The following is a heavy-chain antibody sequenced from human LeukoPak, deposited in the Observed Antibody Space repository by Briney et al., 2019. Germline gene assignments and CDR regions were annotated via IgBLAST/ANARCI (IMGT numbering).Heavy chain of an antibody. CDR2: IIPIFGTA. CDR1: GGTFSSYA. CDR3: AREACSSTSCYAPYFDY. J-gene: IGHJ4*02. V-gene: IGHV1-69*01. D-gene: IGHD2-2*01. Sequence: ASVKVSCKASGGTFSSYAISWVRQAPGQGLEWMGGIIPIFGTANYAQKFQGRVTITADESTSTAYIELSSLRSEATAVYYCAREACSSTSCYAPYFDYWGQGTLVTVSS.